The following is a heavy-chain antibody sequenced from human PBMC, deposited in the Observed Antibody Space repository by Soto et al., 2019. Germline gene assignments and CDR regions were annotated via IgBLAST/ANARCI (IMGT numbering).Heavy chain of an antibody. V-gene: IGHV5-51*01. CDR3: ARDVTDFWSGHEGMDV. D-gene: IGHD3-3*01. CDR1: GYTFGSAW. Sequence: GESLKISCKAVGYTFGSAWIGWVRQMPGKGLEWIGIIKPGTPDIRYSPSVRGHVTISADEGLSTAYLQWYSLKASDTGMYYCARDVTDFWSGHEGMDVWGQGTMVTVSS. CDR2: IKPGTPDI. J-gene: IGHJ6*02.